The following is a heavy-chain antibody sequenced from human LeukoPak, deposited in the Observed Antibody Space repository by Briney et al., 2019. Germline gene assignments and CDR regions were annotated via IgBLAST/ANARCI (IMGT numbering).Heavy chain of an antibody. V-gene: IGHV3-23*01. CDR1: GFTFSSYA. J-gene: IGHJ4*02. D-gene: IGHD6-19*01. Sequence: GGSLRLSCAASGFTFSSYAMSWVRQAPGKGLEWVSAISGSGGSTYYADSVKGRFTISRDNSKNTLYLQVTSLRVEDTAIYYCAKARSAVAASAANYWGQGTLVTVSS. CDR3: AKARSAVAASAANY. CDR2: ISGSGGST.